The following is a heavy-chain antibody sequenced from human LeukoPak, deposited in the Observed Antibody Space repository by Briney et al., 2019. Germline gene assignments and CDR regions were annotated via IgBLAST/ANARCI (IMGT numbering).Heavy chain of an antibody. CDR1: GFTFSSYA. CDR3: ATDDSPTDYYYYYGMDV. V-gene: IGHV3-23*01. Sequence: GGSLRLSCAASGFTFSSYAMSWVRQAPGKGLEWVSAISGSGGSTYYADSVKGRFTISRDSSKNTLYLQMNSLRAEDTAVYYCATDDSPTDYYYYYGMDVWGQGTTVTVSS. J-gene: IGHJ6*02. D-gene: IGHD4-17*01. CDR2: ISGSGGST.